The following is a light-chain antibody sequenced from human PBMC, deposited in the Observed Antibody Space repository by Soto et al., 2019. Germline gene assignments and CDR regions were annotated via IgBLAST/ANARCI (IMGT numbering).Light chain of an antibody. J-gene: IGKJ1*01. CDR2: AAS. V-gene: IGKV1-6*01. CDR1: QGIRND. CDR3: QQYGSSPTWT. Sequence: AIQMTQSPSSLSASVGDRVTITCRASQGIRNDLGWYQQKPGKAPKLLIYAASSLQSGVPSRFSGSGSGTDFTLTISSLEPEDFAVYYCQQYGSSPTWTFGQGTKVDI.